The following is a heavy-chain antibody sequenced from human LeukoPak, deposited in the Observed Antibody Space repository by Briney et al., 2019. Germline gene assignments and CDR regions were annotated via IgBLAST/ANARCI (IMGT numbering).Heavy chain of an antibody. CDR2: IYPGDSDT. D-gene: IGHD2-2*01. J-gene: IGHJ4*02. Sequence: GGSLQISCRGSGYSFTTYWIGWVRQIPGKGLEWMGIIYPGDSDTRYSPSFQGQVTMSADKSINTAYLQWSSLKASDTAMYYCARRQGCSSTSCLPDYWGQGTLVTVSS. CDR1: GYSFTTYW. V-gene: IGHV5-51*01. CDR3: ARRQGCSSTSCLPDY.